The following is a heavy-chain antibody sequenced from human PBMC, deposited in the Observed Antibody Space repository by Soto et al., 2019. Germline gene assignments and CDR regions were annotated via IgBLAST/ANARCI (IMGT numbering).Heavy chain of an antibody. D-gene: IGHD5-18*01. CDR1: GGTFSSYA. J-gene: IGHJ4*02. CDR3: ARDECCPGGYSYGLDY. Sequence: SVKVSCKASGGTFSSYAISWVRQAPGQGLEWMGGIIPIFGTANYAQKFQGRVTITADESTSTAYMELSSLRSEDTAVYYCARDECCPGGYSYGLDYWGQGTLVTSPQ. CDR2: IIPIFGTA. V-gene: IGHV1-69*13.